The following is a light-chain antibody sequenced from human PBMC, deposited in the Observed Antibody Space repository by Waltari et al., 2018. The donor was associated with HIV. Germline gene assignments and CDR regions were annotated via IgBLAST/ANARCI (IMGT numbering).Light chain of an antibody. CDR1: SNEVGDYDF. CDR3: TSYSTNKNVL. J-gene: IGLJ2*01. Sequence: QSALTPPASVSGSPGPSVTLSFAGTSNEVGDYDFFSWYQQRPGKAPKLIIFVVSNRPSGVSSRFSGSKSGSTASLTVSGLQAEDEADYYCTSYSTNKNVLFGGGTKVTVL. V-gene: IGLV2-14*01. CDR2: VVS.